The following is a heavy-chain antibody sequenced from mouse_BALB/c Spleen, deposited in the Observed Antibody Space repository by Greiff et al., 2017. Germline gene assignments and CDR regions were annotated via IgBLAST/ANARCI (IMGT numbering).Heavy chain of an antibody. CDR1: GFTFSSYG. CDR2: INSNGGST. D-gene: IGHD1-1*02. J-gene: IGHJ1*01. Sequence: EVKLVESGGGLVQPGGSLKLSCAASGFTFSSYGMSWVRQTPDKRLELVATINSNGGSTYYPDSVKGRFTISRDNAKNTLYLQMSSLKSEDTAMYYCARAGGNGWYFDVWGEGTTVTVSS. V-gene: IGHV5-6-3*01. CDR3: ARAGGNGWYFDV.